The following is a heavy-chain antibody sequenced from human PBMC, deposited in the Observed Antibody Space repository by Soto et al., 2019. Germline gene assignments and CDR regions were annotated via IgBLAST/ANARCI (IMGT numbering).Heavy chain of an antibody. J-gene: IGHJ6*02. D-gene: IGHD3-3*01. CDR3: ARGRERITIFGVRTKDYYYGMDV. CDR2: INHSGST. Sequence: XGTLALTCAVYGGSFSGYYWSGIRQPPGKGLEWIGEINHSGSTNYNPSLKSRVTISVDTSKNQFSLKLSSVTAADTAVYYCARGRERITIFGVRTKDYYYGMDVWGQGTTVTVSS. CDR1: GGSFSGYY. V-gene: IGHV4-34*01.